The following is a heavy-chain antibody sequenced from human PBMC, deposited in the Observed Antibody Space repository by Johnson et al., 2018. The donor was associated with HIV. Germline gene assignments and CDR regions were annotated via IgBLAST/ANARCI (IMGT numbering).Heavy chain of an antibody. D-gene: IGHD3-16*01. Sequence: VQLVESGGGLVKPGGSLRLSCAASGFTFSNAWMSWVRQAPGKGLEWVGRIKSKTDGGKTDYAAPVKGRFTIARDDSQNTLYLQMNSLKTEDTAVYYCTTDSPIMSFDIWGQGTMVTVSS. V-gene: IGHV3-15*01. J-gene: IGHJ3*02. CDR1: GFTFSNAW. CDR3: TTDSPIMSFDI. CDR2: IKSKTDGGKT.